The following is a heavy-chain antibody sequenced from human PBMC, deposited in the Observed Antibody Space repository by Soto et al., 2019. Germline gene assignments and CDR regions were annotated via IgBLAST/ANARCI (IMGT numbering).Heavy chain of an antibody. CDR1: GFNFATYS. D-gene: IGHD5-18*01. CDR3: ARAGGYLLPPANYYYYYGMDV. CDR2: ISDGVDRA. Sequence: GGSLRLSCAASGFNFATYSMSWVRQAPGKGLEWVAGISDGVDRAYYGDSVKGRFTISRDNAKNSLYLQMNSLRAEDTAVYYCARAGGYLLPPANYYYYYGMDVWGQGTTVTVSS. V-gene: IGHV3-23*01. J-gene: IGHJ6*02.